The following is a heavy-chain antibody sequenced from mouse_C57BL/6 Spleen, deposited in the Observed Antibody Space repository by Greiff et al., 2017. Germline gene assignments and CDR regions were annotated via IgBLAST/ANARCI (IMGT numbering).Heavy chain of an antibody. Sequence: VQLKESGGGLVQPGGSMKLSCAASGFTFSDAWMDWVRQSPEKGLEWVAEIRNKANNHATYYAESVKGRFTISRDDSKSSVYLQMNSLRAEDTGIYYCTRIYYYGSSPAWFAYWGQGTLVTVSA. D-gene: IGHD1-1*01. CDR2: IRNKANNHAT. J-gene: IGHJ3*01. CDR3: TRIYYYGSSPAWFAY. V-gene: IGHV6-6*01. CDR1: GFTFSDAW.